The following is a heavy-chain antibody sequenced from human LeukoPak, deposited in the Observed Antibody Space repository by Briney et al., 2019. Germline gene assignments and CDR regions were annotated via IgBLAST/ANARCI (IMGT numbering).Heavy chain of an antibody. CDR3: ARGSGMYYDFWSGYYPSPLDY. J-gene: IGHJ4*02. D-gene: IGHD3-3*01. CDR1: GFTFRNYS. Sequence: GSLRLSCAVSGFTFRNYSMNWVRQAPGKGLEWVSYISSSSSTIYYADSVKGRFTISRDNAKNSLYLQMNSLRAEDTAVYYCARGSGMYYDFWSGYYPSPLDYWGQGTLVTVSS. CDR2: ISSSSSTI. V-gene: IGHV3-48*01.